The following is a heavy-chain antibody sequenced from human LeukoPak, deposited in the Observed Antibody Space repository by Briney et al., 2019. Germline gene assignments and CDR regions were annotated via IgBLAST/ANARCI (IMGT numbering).Heavy chain of an antibody. CDR1: GFTFSSYA. J-gene: IGHJ4*02. CDR3: AKDSVNFGVITLPDY. V-gene: IGHV3-23*01. CDR2: ISGSGGNT. Sequence: GGSLRLSCAASGFTFSSYAMSWVRQAPGKGLEWVSAISGSGGNTYYADSVKGRFTISRDNSKNTLYLQMNSLRAEDTAVYYCAKDSVNFGVITLPDYWGQGTLVTVSS. D-gene: IGHD3-3*01.